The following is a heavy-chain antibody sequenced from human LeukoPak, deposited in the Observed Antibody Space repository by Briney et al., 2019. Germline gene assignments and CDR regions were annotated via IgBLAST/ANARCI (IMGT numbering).Heavy chain of an antibody. CDR1: GDIVSSNSAA. CDR3: ARALRYSSGWALDY. D-gene: IGHD6-19*01. V-gene: IGHV6-1*01. J-gene: IGHJ4*02. Sequence: SQTLSLTCVISGDIVSSNSAAWNWIRQSPSRGLEWLGRTYNRSKWYHDYAVSVKSRITINPDTSKNQFSLQLNSVTPEDTAVYYCARALRYSSGWALDYWGQGTLLTVSS. CDR2: TYNRSKWYH.